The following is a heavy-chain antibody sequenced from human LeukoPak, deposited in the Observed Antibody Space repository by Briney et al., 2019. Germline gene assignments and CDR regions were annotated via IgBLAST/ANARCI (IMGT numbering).Heavy chain of an antibody. CDR3: ARVSVYSPLNWFDP. CDR1: GFTFTSSA. Sequence: VASVKVSCKASGFTFTSSAMQWVRQAPGQGLEWMGGIIPIFGTANYAQKFQGRVTITADESTSTAHMELSSLRSKDTAVYYCARVSVYSPLNWFDPWGQGTLVTVSS. D-gene: IGHD6-13*01. J-gene: IGHJ5*02. V-gene: IGHV1-69*13. CDR2: IIPIFGTA.